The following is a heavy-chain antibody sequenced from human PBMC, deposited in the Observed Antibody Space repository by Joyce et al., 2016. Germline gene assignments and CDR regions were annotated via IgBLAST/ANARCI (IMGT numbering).Heavy chain of an antibody. D-gene: IGHD4-11*01. CDR1: GFTFNHYG. V-gene: IGHV3-23*01. Sequence: EVQLLESGGGLVQPGGSLTLSCAASGFTFNHYGLTWVRQAPGNGLEWVSSISDIGGSTYYADSVRDRFTISRDNSKNTLFLQMTSLTAEDTAVYYCAKDRPYSTYYYFYYMDVWGKGTTVTVSS. CDR2: ISDIGGST. J-gene: IGHJ6*03. CDR3: AKDRPYSTYYYFYYMDV.